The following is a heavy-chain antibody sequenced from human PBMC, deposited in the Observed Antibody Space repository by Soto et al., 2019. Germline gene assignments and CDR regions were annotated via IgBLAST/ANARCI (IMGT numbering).Heavy chain of an antibody. Sequence: GGSLRLSCAASGFTFSSHAMSWVRQAPGKGLEWVSSIDGTGDSTYYPDSVKGRFTISRDNSENTVYLQMNSLRVEDTAIYYCATAGYCSSSSCYGHFYYFYGMDVWGQGTTVTVSS. V-gene: IGHV3-23*01. CDR3: ATAGYCSSSSCYGHFYYFYGMDV. D-gene: IGHD2-2*01. J-gene: IGHJ6*02. CDR2: IDGTGDST. CDR1: GFTFSSHA.